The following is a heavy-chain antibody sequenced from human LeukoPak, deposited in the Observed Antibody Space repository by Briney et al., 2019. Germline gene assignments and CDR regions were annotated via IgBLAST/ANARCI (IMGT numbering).Heavy chain of an antibody. CDR2: IYHSGST. CDR3: ARSAHFDWPPIENWFDP. J-gene: IGHJ5*02. V-gene: IGHV4-38-2*02. Sequence: SETLSLTCTVSGYSISSGYYWGWIRQPPGKGLEWIGSIYHSGSTYYNPSLKSRVTISVDTSKNQFSLKLSSVTAADTAVYYCARSAHFDWPPIENWFDPWGQGTLVTVSS. CDR1: GYSISSGYY. D-gene: IGHD3-9*01.